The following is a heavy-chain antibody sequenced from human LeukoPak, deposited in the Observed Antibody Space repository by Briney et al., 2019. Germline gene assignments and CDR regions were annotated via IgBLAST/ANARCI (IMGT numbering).Heavy chain of an antibody. Sequence: GGSLRLSCAASGFTVSSNYMSWVRQAPGKGLEWVSVIYSGGSTYYADSVKGRFTISRDNSKNTQYLQMNSLRAEDTAVYYCAREGGYWNYYFDYWGQGTLVTVSS. CDR1: GFTVSSNY. CDR2: IYSGGST. J-gene: IGHJ4*02. CDR3: AREGGYWNYYFDY. D-gene: IGHD1-7*01. V-gene: IGHV3-66*02.